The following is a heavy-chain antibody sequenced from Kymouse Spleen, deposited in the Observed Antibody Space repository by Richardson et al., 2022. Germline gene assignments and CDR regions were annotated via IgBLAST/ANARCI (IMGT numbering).Heavy chain of an antibody. V-gene: IGHV4-34*01. CDR3: ARGYYDILTGFDY. D-gene: IGHD3-9*01. J-gene: IGHJ4*02. Sequence: QVQLQQWGAGLLKPSETLSLTCAVYGGSFSGYYWSWIRQPPGKGLEWIGEINHSGSTNYNPSLKSRVTISVDTSKNQFSLKLSSVTAADTAVYYCARGYYDILTGFDYWGQGTLVTVSS. CDR2: INHSGST. CDR1: GGSFSGYY.